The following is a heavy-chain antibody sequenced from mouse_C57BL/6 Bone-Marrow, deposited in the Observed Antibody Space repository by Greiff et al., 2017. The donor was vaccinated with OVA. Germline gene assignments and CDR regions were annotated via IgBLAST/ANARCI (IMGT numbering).Heavy chain of an antibody. CDR1: GFTFSDYY. J-gene: IGHJ1*03. CDR2: ISNGGGST. D-gene: IGHD1-1*01. Sequence: EVKLVESGGGLVQPGGSLKLSCAASGFTFSDYYMYWVRQTPEKRLEWVAYISNGGGSTYYPDTVKGRFTISRDNAKNTLYLQMSRLKSEDTAMYYCARDITTVVATSPYFDVWGTGTTVTVSS. CDR3: ARDITTVVATSPYFDV. V-gene: IGHV5-12*01.